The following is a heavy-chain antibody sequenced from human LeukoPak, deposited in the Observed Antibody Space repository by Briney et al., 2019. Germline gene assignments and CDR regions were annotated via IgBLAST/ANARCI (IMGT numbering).Heavy chain of an antibody. D-gene: IGHD3-22*01. CDR1: GGSISSYY. Sequence: KPSETLSLTCTVSGGSISSYYWSWIRQPPGKGLEWIGYIYYSGSTNYNPSLKSRVTISVDTSKNQFSLKLSSVTAADTAVYYCARGDYYDSSGYYRAFDYWGQGTLVTASS. J-gene: IGHJ4*02. CDR2: IYYSGST. CDR3: ARGDYYDSSGYYRAFDY. V-gene: IGHV4-59*01.